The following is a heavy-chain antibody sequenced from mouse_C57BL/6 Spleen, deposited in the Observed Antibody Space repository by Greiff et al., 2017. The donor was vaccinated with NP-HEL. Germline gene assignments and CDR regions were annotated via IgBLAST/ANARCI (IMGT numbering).Heavy chain of an antibody. CDR2: IWGVGST. V-gene: IGHV2-6*01. J-gene: IGHJ3*01. CDR3: ASGANWSWFAY. Sequence: VKLMESGPGLVAPSQSLSITCTVSGFSLTSYGVDWVRQSPGKGLEWLGVIWGVGSTNYNSALKSRLSISKDNSKSQVFLKMNSLQTDDTAMYYCASGANWSWFAYWGQGTLVTVSA. CDR1: GFSLTSYG. D-gene: IGHD4-1*01.